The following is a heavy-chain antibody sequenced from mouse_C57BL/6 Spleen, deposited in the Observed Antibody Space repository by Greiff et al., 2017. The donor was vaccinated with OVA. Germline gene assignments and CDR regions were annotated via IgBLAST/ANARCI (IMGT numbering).Heavy chain of an antibody. V-gene: IGHV1-80*01. CDR2: IYPGDGDT. J-gene: IGHJ2*01. Sequence: VQLQQSGAELVKPGASVKISCKASGYAFSSYWMNWVKQRPGKGLEWIGQIYPGDGDTNYNGKFKGKATLTADKSSSTAYMQLSSLTSEDSAVYFCAREGLDYGSSYYFDYWGQGTTLTVSS. CDR1: GYAFSSYW. CDR3: AREGLDYGSSYYFDY. D-gene: IGHD1-1*01.